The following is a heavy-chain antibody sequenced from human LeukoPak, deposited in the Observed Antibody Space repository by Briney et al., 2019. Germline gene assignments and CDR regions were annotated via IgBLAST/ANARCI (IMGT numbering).Heavy chain of an antibody. J-gene: IGHJ4*01. CDR1: GFTLSSYS. CDR3: ARDPEDYFDY. V-gene: IGHV3-48*01. Sequence: GGSLRLSCETSGFTLSSYSMNWVRQAPGKGLEWVSYISSSGITICYADSVKGRFTISRDNAKNSLFLQMHSLRVEDTAVYYCARDPEDYFDYWGQGILVTVAS. CDR2: ISSSGITI.